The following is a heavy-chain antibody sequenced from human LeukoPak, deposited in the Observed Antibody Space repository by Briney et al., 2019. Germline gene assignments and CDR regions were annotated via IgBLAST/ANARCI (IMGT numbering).Heavy chain of an antibody. V-gene: IGHV4-34*01. CDR3: ARGESSRRTPYNY. CDR1: GGSFSGYN. D-gene: IGHD2-2*01. Sequence: SETLSLTCAVYGGSFSGYNWTYIRQPPGKGLEWIGEINHCGSTNYNPSLTSRVTISVDTSKNQFSLKLSSVTAADTAVYYCARGESSRRTPYNYWGRGTLVTVSS. J-gene: IGHJ4*02. CDR2: INHCGST.